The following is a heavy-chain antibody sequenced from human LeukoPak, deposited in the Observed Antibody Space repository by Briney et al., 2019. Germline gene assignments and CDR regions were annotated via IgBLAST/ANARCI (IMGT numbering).Heavy chain of an antibody. CDR1: GGSITTYF. V-gene: IGHV4-59*13. D-gene: IGHD3-9*01. Sequence: SETLSLTCTVSGGSITTYFWAWIRQPPGKGPEWIGYIFDTGSTNYNPSLKSRLTISLDTSKHQFSLNLTSVTAADTAVYYCARGTTEYETLTGYHNWFDPWGQGTLVTVSS. J-gene: IGHJ5*02. CDR3: ARGTTEYETLTGYHNWFDP. CDR2: IFDTGST.